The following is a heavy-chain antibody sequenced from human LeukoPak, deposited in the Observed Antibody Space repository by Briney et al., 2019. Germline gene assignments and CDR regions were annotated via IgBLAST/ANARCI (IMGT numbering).Heavy chain of an antibody. CDR3: AKVGVVVVVAAQFDY. V-gene: IGHV3-23*01. CDR2: ISDSGGRT. J-gene: IGHJ4*02. Sequence: PGGSLRLSCAVSGLTLSNYGMSWVRQAPGKGLEWVAGISDSGGRTNYADSVKGRFTISRDNSKNTLYLQMNSLRAEDTAVYYCAKVGVVVVVAAQFDYWGQGTLVTVSS. CDR1: GLTLSNYG. D-gene: IGHD2-15*01.